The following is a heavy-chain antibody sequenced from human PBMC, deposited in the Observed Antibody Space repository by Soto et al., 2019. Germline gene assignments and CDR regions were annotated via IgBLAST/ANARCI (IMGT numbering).Heavy chain of an antibody. V-gene: IGHV1-18*04. CDR2: ISGSNGAT. CDR1: GYNFINYG. CDR3: ARDSKWLIINGNWFDS. J-gene: IGHJ5*01. D-gene: IGHD5-12*01. Sequence: QVQLVQSGAEGKKPGASGKVSGKFSGYNFINYGMTWVRRAPGQGLDGMGWISGSNGATNYAQRFQGRVTLTTDTSTNTVYMELRSLRLDDTAVYYCARDSKWLIINGNWFDSWGQGTLVTVSS.